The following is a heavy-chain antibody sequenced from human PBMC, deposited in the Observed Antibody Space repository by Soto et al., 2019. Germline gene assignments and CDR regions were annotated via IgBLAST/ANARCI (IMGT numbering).Heavy chain of an antibody. CDR2: ISSTTNYI. CDR3: ARESEDLTPNFDY. CDR1: GFTFYRYS. J-gene: IGHJ4*02. Sequence: GGSLRLSCAASGFTFYRYSMNWVRQDPGKGLEWVSSISSTTNYIYYGDSMKGRFTISRDNAKNSLYLEMNRLRAEDTAVYYCARESEDLTPNFDYWGQGTLVTVYS. V-gene: IGHV3-21*06.